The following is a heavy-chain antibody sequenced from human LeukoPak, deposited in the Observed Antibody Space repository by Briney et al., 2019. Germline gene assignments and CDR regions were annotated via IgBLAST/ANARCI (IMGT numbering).Heavy chain of an antibody. D-gene: IGHD3-9*01. V-gene: IGHV3-13*04. Sequence: PGGSLRLSCAASGFTYSSYDMHWVRQATGKGLEWVSAIGTAGDTYYPGSVKGRFTISRENAKNSLYLQMNSLRPEDTAVYYCAKARVTTGYYMQVDYWGQGTLVTVSS. CDR3: AKARVTTGYYMQVDY. J-gene: IGHJ4*02. CDR2: IGTAGDT. CDR1: GFTYSSYD.